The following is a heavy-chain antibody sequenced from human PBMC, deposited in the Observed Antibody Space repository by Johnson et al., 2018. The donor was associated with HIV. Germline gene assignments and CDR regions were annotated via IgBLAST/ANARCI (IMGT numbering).Heavy chain of an antibody. J-gene: IGHJ3*01. V-gene: IGHV3-30-3*01. Sequence: QMLLVESGGGVVQPGRSLRLSCVASGFTFSSYAMHWVRQAPGKGLEWVAVISYDGSNKYYADSVKGRFTISRDNSKNTLYLQMNSLRAEDTAVYYCARYPIRDDAFDVWGQGTMVTVSS. CDR3: ARYPIRDDAFDV. CDR2: ISYDGSNK. D-gene: IGHD5-12*01. CDR1: GFTFSSYA.